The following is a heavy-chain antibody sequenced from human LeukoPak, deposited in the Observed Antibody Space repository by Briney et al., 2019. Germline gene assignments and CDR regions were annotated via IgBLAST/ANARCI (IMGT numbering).Heavy chain of an antibody. D-gene: IGHD1-26*01. Sequence: PSETLSLTCAVYGGSFSGYYWSWIRQPPGKGLEWIGEINHSGSTNYNPSLKSRVTISVDTSKNQFSLKLSSVTAAGTAVYYCARMGVGARPFDYWGQGTLVTVSS. V-gene: IGHV4-34*01. J-gene: IGHJ4*02. CDR3: ARMGVGARPFDY. CDR1: GGSFSGYY. CDR2: INHSGST.